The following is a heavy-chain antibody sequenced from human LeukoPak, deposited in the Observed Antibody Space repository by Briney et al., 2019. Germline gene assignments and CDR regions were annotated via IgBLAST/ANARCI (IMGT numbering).Heavy chain of an antibody. CDR1: GFTFSAYW. CDR3: ARVATTSSKWSLDY. V-gene: IGHV3-74*01. Sequence: PGGSLRLSCAASGFTFSAYWMHWVRQSPGKGLVWVSRINSDGSSTSYADSVKGRFAISRDIPKNTLYLQMYSLRAEDTAVYFCARVATTSSKWSLDYWGQGTLVTVSS. J-gene: IGHJ4*02. CDR2: INSDGSST. D-gene: IGHD2-2*01.